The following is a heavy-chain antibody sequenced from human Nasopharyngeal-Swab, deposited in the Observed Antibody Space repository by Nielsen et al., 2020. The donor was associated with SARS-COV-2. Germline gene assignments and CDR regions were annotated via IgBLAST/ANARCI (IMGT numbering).Heavy chain of an antibody. CDR1: GFTFFSGHW. V-gene: IGHV3-7*03. D-gene: IGHD2-15*01. CDR3: ARWTLGYCTAGNCLNWFDP. CDR2: IKPDGSEK. Sequence: GESLKISCEATGFTFFSGHWMSWVRQAPGKGLEWVANIKPDGSEKNYVDSVRGRFTISRDNARNSLYLQINSLRAEDTAIYYCARWTLGYCTAGNCLNWFDPWGQGALLTVSS. J-gene: IGHJ5*02.